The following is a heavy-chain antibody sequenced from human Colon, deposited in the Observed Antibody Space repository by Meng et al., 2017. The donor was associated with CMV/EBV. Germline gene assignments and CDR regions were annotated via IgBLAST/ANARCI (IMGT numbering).Heavy chain of an antibody. CDR2: VYISGNT. D-gene: IGHD3-10*01. Sequence: QAQLRGSRPGLVNRSDTLSLTCPVAGASITSYYWSWIRQPAGKGLEWIGRVYISGNTNYNPSLKSRVTMSIDTSKNQLSLNIRSVTAADTAVYYCARDSNLSGLAYWGQGTLVTVSS. V-gene: IGHV4-4*07. J-gene: IGHJ4*02. CDR3: ARDSNLSGLAY. CDR1: GASITSYY.